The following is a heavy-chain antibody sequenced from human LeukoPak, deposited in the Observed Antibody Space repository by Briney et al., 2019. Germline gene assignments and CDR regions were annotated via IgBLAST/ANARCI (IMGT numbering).Heavy chain of an antibody. D-gene: IGHD3-22*01. CDR3: ALGDTSGYYYFQH. V-gene: IGHV3-53*01. CDR1: GFTVSSNY. Sequence: GGSLRLTCAASGFTVSSNYMSWVRQAPGKGLEWVSVIYSGGNTYYADSVKGRFTISRDNSKNTLYLQMNSLRAEDTAVYYCALGDTSGYYYFQHWGQGTLATVSS. CDR2: IYSGGNT. J-gene: IGHJ1*01.